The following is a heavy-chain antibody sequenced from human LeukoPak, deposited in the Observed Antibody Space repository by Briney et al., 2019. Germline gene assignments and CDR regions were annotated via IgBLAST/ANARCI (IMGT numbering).Heavy chain of an antibody. CDR2: IGTAGDT. CDR1: GFTFSDYD. Sequence: GGSRRLSCAASGFTFSDYDMHWVRQATRKGLEWVSAIGTAGDTYYTGSVKGRFTISRENAKNSLYLQMNSLRAGDTAVYYCARVAKERVGGVYYFDYWGQGTLVTVSS. D-gene: IGHD1-1*01. CDR3: ARVAKERVGGVYYFDY. V-gene: IGHV3-13*01. J-gene: IGHJ4*02.